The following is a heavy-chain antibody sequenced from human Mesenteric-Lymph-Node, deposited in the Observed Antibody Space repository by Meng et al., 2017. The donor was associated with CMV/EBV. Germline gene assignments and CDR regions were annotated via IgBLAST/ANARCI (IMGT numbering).Heavy chain of an antibody. Sequence: ASVKVSCKASGYTFTSYGISWVRQAPGQGLEWMGWISAYNGNTNYAQKLQGRVTMTTDTSTSTAYMELRSLRSDDTAVYYCARDLTPPNYDFWSGYYGEAFDYWGRGTLVTVSS. CDR2: ISAYNGNT. D-gene: IGHD3-3*01. CDR1: GYTFTSYG. CDR3: ARDLTPPNYDFWSGYYGEAFDY. V-gene: IGHV1-18*01. J-gene: IGHJ4*02.